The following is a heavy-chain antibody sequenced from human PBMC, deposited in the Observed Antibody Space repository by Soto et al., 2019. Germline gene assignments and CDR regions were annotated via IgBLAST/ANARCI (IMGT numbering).Heavy chain of an antibody. D-gene: IGHD3-3*01. CDR2: LNIDGSTR. V-gene: IGHV3-74*01. Sequence: GGSLRLSGSASGLTLSKYWMHWVRQGPGKGLVRVARLNIDGSTRNYADSVKGRFTISRDNAQNTLFLQMNSLSAEDTAVYYCARGGHSDAVFYPPVGFDYRAHGT. J-gene: IGHJ4*01. CDR1: GLTLSKYW. CDR3: ARGGHSDAVFYPPVGFDY.